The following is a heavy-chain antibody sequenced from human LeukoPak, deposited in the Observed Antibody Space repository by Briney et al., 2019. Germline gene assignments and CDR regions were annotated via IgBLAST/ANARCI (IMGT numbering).Heavy chain of an antibody. CDR3: ARTSSSAAAGL. J-gene: IGHJ4*02. CDR1: GGSFSGYY. V-gene: IGHV4-34*01. Sequence: SETLSLTCAVYGGSFSGYYWSWIRQPPGKGLEWIGEINHSGSTNYNPSLKSRVTISVDTSKNQFSLKLSSVTAADTAVYYCARTSSSAAAGLWGQGTLVTVSS. CDR2: INHSGST. D-gene: IGHD6-13*01.